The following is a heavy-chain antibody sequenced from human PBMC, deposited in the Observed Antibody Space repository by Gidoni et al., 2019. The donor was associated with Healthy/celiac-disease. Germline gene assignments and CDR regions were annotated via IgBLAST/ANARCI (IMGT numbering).Heavy chain of an antibody. CDR3: ARSRSPSGMDV. CDR1: GFTFSSYS. D-gene: IGHD2-2*01. Sequence: EVPLVESGGGLVKPGGSLRLSCAASGFTFSSYSMNWVRQAPGKGLEWVSSMSSSSSYIYYADSVKGRFTISRDNAKNSLYLQMNSLRAEDTAVYYCARSRSPSGMDVWGQGTTVTVSS. CDR2: MSSSSSYI. J-gene: IGHJ6*02. V-gene: IGHV3-21*01.